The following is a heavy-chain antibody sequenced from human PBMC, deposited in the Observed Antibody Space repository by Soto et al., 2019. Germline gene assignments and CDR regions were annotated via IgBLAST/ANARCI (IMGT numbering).Heavy chain of an antibody. J-gene: IGHJ4*02. CDR3: ARGGSSSSKAVYFDY. V-gene: IGHV1-69*13. Sequence: SVKVSCKASGGTFSSYAISWVRQAPGQGLEWMGGIIPIFGTANYAQKFQGRVTITADESTSTAYMELSSLRSEDTAVYYCARGGSSSSKAVYFDYWGQGTLVTVSS. CDR2: IIPIFGTA. D-gene: IGHD6-6*01. CDR1: GGTFSSYA.